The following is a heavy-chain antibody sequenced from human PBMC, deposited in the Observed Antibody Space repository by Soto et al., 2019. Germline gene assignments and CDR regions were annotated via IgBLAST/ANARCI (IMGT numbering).Heavy chain of an antibody. J-gene: IGHJ6*03. CDR1: GFTFSSYS. CDR3: AREAQRGPRYAHWGDYYYYYMDV. CDR2: ISSSSSYI. D-gene: IGHD3-16*01. Sequence: EVQLVESGGGLVKPGGSLRLSCAASGFTFSSYSMNWVRQAPGKGLEWVSSISSSSSYIYYADSVKGRFTISRDNAKNSLYLQMNSLRAEDTAVYYCAREAQRGPRYAHWGDYYYYYMDVWGKGTTVTVSS. V-gene: IGHV3-21*01.